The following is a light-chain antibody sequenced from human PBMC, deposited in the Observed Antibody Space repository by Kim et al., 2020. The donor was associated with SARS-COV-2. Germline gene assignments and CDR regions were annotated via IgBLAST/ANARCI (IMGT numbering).Light chain of an antibody. Sequence: VSPGERATLSCRASQTVGSNLAWYQPKPGQAPRLLIYGASTRATGIPARFRGSGSGTEFTLTISSLQSEDFAVYFCQQYNNWPLTFGGGTKVDIK. CDR1: QTVGSN. CDR3: QQYNNWPLT. V-gene: IGKV3-15*01. CDR2: GAS. J-gene: IGKJ4*01.